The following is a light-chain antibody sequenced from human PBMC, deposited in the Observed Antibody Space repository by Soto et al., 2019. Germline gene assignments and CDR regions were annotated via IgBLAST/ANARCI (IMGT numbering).Light chain of an antibody. CDR2: DDD. CDR1: NIGTTN. Sequence: SYELTQPPSVSVAPGQTARITCGGDNIGTTNVHWYQQRPGQAPVLAVYDDDDRPSGIPDRFSGSNSGNTATLIITRVEAGDEADYYCQVWDRRGDHGVFGGGTKVTVL. CDR3: QVWDRRGDHGV. V-gene: IGLV3-21*02. J-gene: IGLJ3*02.